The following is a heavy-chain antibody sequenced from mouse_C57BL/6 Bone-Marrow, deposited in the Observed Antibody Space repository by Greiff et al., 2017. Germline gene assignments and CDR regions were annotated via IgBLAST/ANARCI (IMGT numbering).Heavy chain of an antibody. Sequence: VQLKQSGPELVKPGASVKIPCKASGYTFTDYNMDWVKQSHGKSLEWIGDINPNNGGTIYNQKFKGKATLTVDKSSSTAYMELRSLTSEDTAVYYCARDLLFPHWYFEVWGTGTAVTVSS. CDR3: ARDLLFPHWYFEV. J-gene: IGHJ1*03. V-gene: IGHV1-18*01. CDR2: INPNNGGT. CDR1: GYTFTDYN. D-gene: IGHD2-10*01.